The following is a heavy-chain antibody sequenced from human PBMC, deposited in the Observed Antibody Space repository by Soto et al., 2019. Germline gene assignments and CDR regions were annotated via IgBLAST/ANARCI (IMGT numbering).Heavy chain of an antibody. Sequence: QVTLKESGPVLVKPTATLTLTCSVSGFSLSNARMGVSWIRQPPGKALEWLAHIFSNGEKFYSSSLRTRLTISKDSSKSQVVLSMTNMDPVDTATYYCARMQDFGSSYLPVPLDVWGQGTMVTVSS. CDR1: GFSLSNARMG. CDR3: ARMQDFGSSYLPVPLDV. V-gene: IGHV2-26*01. CDR2: IFSNGEK. J-gene: IGHJ3*01. D-gene: IGHD3-3*01.